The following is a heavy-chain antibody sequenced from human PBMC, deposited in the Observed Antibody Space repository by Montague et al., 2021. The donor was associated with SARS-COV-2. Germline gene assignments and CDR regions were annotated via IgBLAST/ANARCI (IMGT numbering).Heavy chain of an antibody. J-gene: IGHJ6*02. V-gene: IGHV3-33*08. D-gene: IGHD6-19*01. CDR3: ARDLVAAAGIPHYLYSGLDV. CDR2: IWYVGTTQ. CDR1: GFTFNTYG. Sequence: SLRLSCAASGFTFNTYGMHWVRQFPGKGLEWVAAIWYVGTTQYYIDSVKGRFTVSRDNSQSTLYLQMNSLRTEDTAVYFCARDLVAAAGIPHYLYSGLDVWGQGTTVAVSS.